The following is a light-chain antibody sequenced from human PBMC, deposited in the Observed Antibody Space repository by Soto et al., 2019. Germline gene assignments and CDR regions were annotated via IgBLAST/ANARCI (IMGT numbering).Light chain of an antibody. Sequence: EIVLTQSPGTLSLSPGERATLSCRASQSVSSSYLAWYQQKPGQAPRLLIYGASSRATGIPDRFSGSGSGTDFTLTISRLEPEDFAVYYCQQYGSSRTFGQGPRWISN. CDR2: GAS. CDR3: QQYGSSRT. V-gene: IGKV3-20*01. J-gene: IGKJ1*01. CDR1: QSVSSSY.